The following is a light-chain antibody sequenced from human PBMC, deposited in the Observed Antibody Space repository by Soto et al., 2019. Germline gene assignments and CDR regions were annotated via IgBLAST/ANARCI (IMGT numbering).Light chain of an antibody. CDR1: QSISSW. CDR2: DAS. CDR3: QQYNSYWP. J-gene: IGKJ1*01. Sequence: DVQMTQSPSTVSASVGERVTITCRASQSISSWLAWYQQKPGKAPKLLIYDASSLESGVPSRFSGSGSGTEFTLTISSLQPDDFATYYCQQYNSYWPFGQGTKAAI. V-gene: IGKV1-5*01.